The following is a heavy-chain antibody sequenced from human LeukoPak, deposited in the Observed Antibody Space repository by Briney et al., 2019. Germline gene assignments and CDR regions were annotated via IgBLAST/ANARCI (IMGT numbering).Heavy chain of an antibody. D-gene: IGHD3-10*01. J-gene: IGHJ6*03. CDR1: GGSISSSNW. CDR2: IYNGGST. V-gene: IGHV4-4*02. Sequence: SETLSLTCAVSGGSISSSNWWSCGRQPPGKGLEWIGEIYNGGSTNYNPSLRSRVILSVDTSKNQFSLKLSSVTAADTAVYYCARRRGLYYYYMDVWGKGTKVTVSS. CDR3: ARRRGLYYYYMDV.